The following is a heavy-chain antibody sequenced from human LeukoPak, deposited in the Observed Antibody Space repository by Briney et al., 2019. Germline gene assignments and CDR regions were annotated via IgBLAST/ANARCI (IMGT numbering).Heavy chain of an antibody. J-gene: IGHJ6*03. CDR3: ARLYEYSRNYYYYYYMDV. Sequence: SETLSLTCSVSGGSIRSSSDYWGWIRQPPGKSLEWIATLDYSGHTYYNPSLKSRVTISVDTSKNQFSLKVSSVTAADTAVYYCARLYEYSRNYYYYYYMDVWGKGTTVTVSS. CDR2: LDYSGHT. V-gene: IGHV4-39*07. D-gene: IGHD6-6*01. CDR1: GGSIRSSSDY.